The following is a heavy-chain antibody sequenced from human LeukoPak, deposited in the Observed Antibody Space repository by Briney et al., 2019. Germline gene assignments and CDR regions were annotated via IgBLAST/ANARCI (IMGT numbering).Heavy chain of an antibody. CDR1: GYTFTSYG. CDR3: ATSPSCNGNDVGDY. V-gene: IGHV1-18*04. D-gene: IGHD1-1*01. CDR2: SRAYNGNT. Sequence: ASVKVSGKASGYTFTSYGISWVRQAPGQGLGGMGWSRAYNGNTNYAQKPQGRVTMTTDTSTSTAYIELRSLRSDDTAVYHCATSPSCNGNDVGDYWGQGTLVTVSS. J-gene: IGHJ4*02.